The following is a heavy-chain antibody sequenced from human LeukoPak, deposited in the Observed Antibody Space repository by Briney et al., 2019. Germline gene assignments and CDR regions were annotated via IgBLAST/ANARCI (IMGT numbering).Heavy chain of an antibody. Sequence: ASVTVSCTASGCTFTIYGISWVRQAPGQGLEWMGWISAYNGNTNYAQKLQGRVTMTTDTSTSTAYMELRSLRSDDTAVYYCARVPGTMVRGLDYWGQGTLVTVSS. CDR2: ISAYNGNT. CDR3: ARVPGTMVRGLDY. D-gene: IGHD3-10*01. J-gene: IGHJ4*02. V-gene: IGHV1-18*01. CDR1: GCTFTIYG.